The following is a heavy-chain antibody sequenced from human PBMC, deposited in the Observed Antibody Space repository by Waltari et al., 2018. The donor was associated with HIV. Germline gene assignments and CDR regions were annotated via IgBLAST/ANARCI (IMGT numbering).Heavy chain of an antibody. CDR3: AREIKEIVVVPAASSRYNWFDP. J-gene: IGHJ5*02. D-gene: IGHD2-2*01. V-gene: IGHV4-34*01. CDR2: INHSGST. Sequence: QVQLQQWGAGLLKPSETLSLTCAVYGGSFSAYYWSWIRQPPGKGLGWIGEINHSGSTNYNPSLKSRVTISVDTSKNQFSLKLSSVTAADTAVYYCAREIKEIVVVPAASSRYNWFDPWGQGTLVTVSS. CDR1: GGSFSAYY.